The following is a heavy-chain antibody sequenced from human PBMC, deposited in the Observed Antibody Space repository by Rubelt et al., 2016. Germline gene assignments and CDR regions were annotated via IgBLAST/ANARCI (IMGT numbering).Heavy chain of an antibody. CDR2: ISGYTGNT. D-gene: IGHD3-16*01. Sequence: QVQLVQSGAEVKKPGASVTVSCKASGYSFTDYGITWVRQAPGQGLEWMGWISGYTGNTNYAQKFKGRVTLTTDTSTTTAYLEMRSLRSDDSAVYFWARLPSDCSFISCDYVWWGQGTLVTVSS. CDR1: GYSFTDYG. V-gene: IGHV1-18*01. CDR3: ARLPSDCSFISCDYVW. J-gene: IGHJ1*01.